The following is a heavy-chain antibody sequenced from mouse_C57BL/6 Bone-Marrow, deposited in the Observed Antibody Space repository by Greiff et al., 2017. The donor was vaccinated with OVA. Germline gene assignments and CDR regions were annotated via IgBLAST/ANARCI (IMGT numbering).Heavy chain of an antibody. CDR3: ARFGYGSSYFYAMDY. CDR2: INPSNGGT. Sequence: QVHVKQSGTVLARPGASVKMSCKTSGYTFTSYWMHWVKQRPGQGLEWIGNINPSNGGTNYNEKFKSKATLTVDKSSSTAYMQLSSLTSEDSAVYYCARFGYGSSYFYAMDYWGQGTSVTVSS. CDR1: GYTFTSYW. D-gene: IGHD1-1*01. V-gene: IGHV1-53*01. J-gene: IGHJ4*01.